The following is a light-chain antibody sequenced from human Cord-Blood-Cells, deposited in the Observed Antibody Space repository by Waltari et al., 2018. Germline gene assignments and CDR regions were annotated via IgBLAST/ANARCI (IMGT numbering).Light chain of an antibody. CDR3: QQRSNWPPFT. Sequence: IVLTQSPATLSLSPGERATLSCRASLSVSNYLAWYQQKPGQAPGLLIYDASNRATGIPARFSGSGSGTDFTLTISSLEPEDFAVYYCQQRSNWPPFTFGPGTKVDIK. J-gene: IGKJ3*01. V-gene: IGKV3-11*01. CDR2: DAS. CDR1: LSVSNY.